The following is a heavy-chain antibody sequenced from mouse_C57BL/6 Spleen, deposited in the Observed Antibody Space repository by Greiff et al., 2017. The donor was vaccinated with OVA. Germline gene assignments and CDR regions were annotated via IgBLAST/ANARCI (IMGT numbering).Heavy chain of an antibody. CDR1: GYSFTGYY. Sequence: EVQRVESGPELVKPGASVKISCKASGYSFTGYYMNWVKQSPEKSLEWIGEINPSTGGTTYNQKFKAKATLTVDKSSSTAYMQLKSLTSEDTAVYYCARSETNYYAMDYWGQGTSVTVSS. J-gene: IGHJ4*01. CDR3: ARSETNYYAMDY. V-gene: IGHV1-42*01. CDR2: INPSTGGT.